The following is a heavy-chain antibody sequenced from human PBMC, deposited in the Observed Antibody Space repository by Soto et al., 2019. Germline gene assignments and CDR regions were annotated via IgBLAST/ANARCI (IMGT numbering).Heavy chain of an antibody. Sequence: QVQLVQSGAEVKKPGSSVKVSCKASGGTFSSYAISWVRQAPGQGLEWMGGIIPIFGTANYAQKFQGRVTITADESTSTAYMELSSLRSEDTAVYYCASDTDCSGGSCYSGLVYYYYGMDVWGQGTTVTVSS. CDR2: IIPIFGTA. CDR1: GGTFSSYA. J-gene: IGHJ6*02. D-gene: IGHD2-15*01. V-gene: IGHV1-69*01. CDR3: ASDTDCSGGSCYSGLVYYYYGMDV.